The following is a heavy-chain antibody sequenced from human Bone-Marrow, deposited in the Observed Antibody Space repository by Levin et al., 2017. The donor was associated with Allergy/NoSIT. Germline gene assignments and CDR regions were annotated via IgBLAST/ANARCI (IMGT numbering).Heavy chain of an antibody. CDR1: GYTFTSYY. CDR3: ARRGRGIQLWF. CDR2: INPSGGST. Sequence: GESLKISCKASGYTFTSYYMHWVRQAPGQGLEWMGIINPSGGSTSYAQKFQGRVTMTRDTSTSTVYMELSSLRSEDTAVYYCARRGRGIQLWFWGQGTLVTVSS. V-gene: IGHV1-46*01. J-gene: IGHJ4*02. D-gene: IGHD5-18*01.